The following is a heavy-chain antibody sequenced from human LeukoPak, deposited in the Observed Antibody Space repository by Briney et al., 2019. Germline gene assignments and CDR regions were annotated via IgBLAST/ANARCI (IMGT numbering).Heavy chain of an antibody. J-gene: IGHJ4*02. V-gene: IGHV3-23*01. CDR1: GGSISSSSYY. CDR3: AKGHYDFWSGLDY. Sequence: ETLSLTCTVSGGSISSSSYYWGWIRQPPGKGLEWVSAISGSGGSTYYADSVKGRFTISRDNSKNTLYLQMNSLRAEDTAVYYCAKGHYDFWSGLDYWGQGTLVTVSS. D-gene: IGHD3-3*01. CDR2: ISGSGGST.